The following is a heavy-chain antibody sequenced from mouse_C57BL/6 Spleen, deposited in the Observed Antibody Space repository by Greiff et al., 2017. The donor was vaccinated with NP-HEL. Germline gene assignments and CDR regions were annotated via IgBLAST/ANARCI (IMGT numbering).Heavy chain of an antibody. V-gene: IGHV1-82*01. CDR1: GYAFSSSW. J-gene: IGHJ4*01. CDR2: IYPGDGDT. Sequence: QVQLQQSGPELVKPGASVKISCKASGYAFSSSWMNWVKQRPGKGLEWIGRIYPGDGDTNYNGKFKGKATLTADKSSSTAYMQLSSLTSEDSAVYFCASYDYLYAMDYWGQGTSVTVSS. D-gene: IGHD2-4*01. CDR3: ASYDYLYAMDY.